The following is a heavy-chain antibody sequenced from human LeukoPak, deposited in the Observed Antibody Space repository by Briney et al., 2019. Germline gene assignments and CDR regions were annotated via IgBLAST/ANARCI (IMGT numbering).Heavy chain of an antibody. CDR3: AGDGAAYDFWSGYPDAFDI. V-gene: IGHV3-21*01. J-gene: IGHJ3*02. CDR1: GFTFSSYS. Sequence: GSLRLSCAASGFTFSSYSMNWVRQAPGKGLEWVSSISSSSSYIYYADSVKGRFTISRDNAKNSLYLQMNSLRAEDTAVYYCAGDGAAYDFWSGYPDAFDIWGQGTMVTVSS. CDR2: ISSSSSYI. D-gene: IGHD3-3*01.